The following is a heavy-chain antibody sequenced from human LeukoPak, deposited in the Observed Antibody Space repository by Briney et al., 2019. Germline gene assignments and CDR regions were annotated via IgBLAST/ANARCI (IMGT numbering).Heavy chain of an antibody. D-gene: IGHD3-22*01. CDR2: IYYSGST. CDR3: ARGTYTYNYYDSSGYFQDAFDI. Sequence: SQTLSLTCTVSGGSISSGGYYWSWIRQHPGKGLEWIGYIYYSGSTYYNPSLKSRVTISVDTSKNQFSLKLSSVTAADTAVYYCARGTYTYNYYDSSGYFQDAFDIWGQGTMVTVSS. V-gene: IGHV4-31*03. J-gene: IGHJ3*02. CDR1: GGSISSGGYY.